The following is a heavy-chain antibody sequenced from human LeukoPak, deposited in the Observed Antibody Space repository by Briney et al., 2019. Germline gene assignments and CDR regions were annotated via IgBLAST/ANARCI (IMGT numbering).Heavy chain of an antibody. Sequence: GGSLRLSCAASGNYWMHWVRQAPGKGLVWVSHINSDGSWTGYADSVKGRFSISKDNAKNTVYLQMNNLRAEDTAVYYCVSFYETYWGRGTLVTVSS. J-gene: IGHJ4*02. CDR2: INSDGSWT. V-gene: IGHV3-74*01. CDR3: VSFYETY. D-gene: IGHD2-2*01. CDR1: GNYW.